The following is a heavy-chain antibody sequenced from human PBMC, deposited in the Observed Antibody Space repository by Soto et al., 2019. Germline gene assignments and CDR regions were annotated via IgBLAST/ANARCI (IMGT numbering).Heavy chain of an antibody. Sequence: TSETLSLTCTVSGGSISSYYWSWIRQPPGKGLEWIGYIYYSGSTNYNPSLKSRVTISVDTSKNQFSLKLSSVTAADTAVYYCARVGHGDYEFDYWGQGTLVTVSS. J-gene: IGHJ4*02. CDR1: GGSISSYY. V-gene: IGHV4-59*01. CDR3: ARVGHGDYEFDY. D-gene: IGHD4-17*01. CDR2: IYYSGST.